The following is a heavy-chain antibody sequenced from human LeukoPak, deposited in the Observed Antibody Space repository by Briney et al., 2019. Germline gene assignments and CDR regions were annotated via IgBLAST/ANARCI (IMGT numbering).Heavy chain of an antibody. CDR1: VFTFSSYS. Sequence: GRSLRLSCAASVFTFSSYSMNCVRQAPGKGLEWVSSISSSRSYIYYADSVKGRFTISRDNAKISLYLQMDSVRAEDKAVYYCARARASEYWGLFGYWGQGTLVTVSS. D-gene: IGHD3-16*01. V-gene: IGHV3-21*01. CDR3: ARARASEYWGLFGY. CDR2: ISSSRSYI. J-gene: IGHJ4*02.